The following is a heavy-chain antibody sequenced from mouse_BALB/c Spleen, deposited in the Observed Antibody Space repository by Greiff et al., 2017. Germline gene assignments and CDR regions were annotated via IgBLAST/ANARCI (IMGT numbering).Heavy chain of an antibody. CDR1: GYTFTDYE. Sequence: VQLQESGAELVRPGASVTLSCKASGYTFTDYEMHWVKQTPVHGLEWIGAIDPETGGTAYNQKFKGKATLTADKSSSTAYMELRSLTSEDSAVYYCTRGSAMDYWGQGTSVTVSS. CDR3: TRGSAMDY. CDR2: IDPETGGT. J-gene: IGHJ4*01. V-gene: IGHV1-15*01.